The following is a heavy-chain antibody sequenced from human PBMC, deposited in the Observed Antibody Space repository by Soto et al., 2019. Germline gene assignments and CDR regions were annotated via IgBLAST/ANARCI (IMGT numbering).Heavy chain of an antibody. D-gene: IGHD4-17*01. CDR2: ISSSGSTI. J-gene: IGHJ6*02. Sequence: SLRLSCAASGFTFSSYEMNWVRQAPGKGLEWVSYISSSGSTIYYADSVKGRFTISRDNAKNSLYLQMNSLRAEDTAVYYCARAPRTTVWYYGMDVWGQGTTVTGSS. V-gene: IGHV3-48*03. CDR1: GFTFSSYE. CDR3: ARAPRTTVWYYGMDV.